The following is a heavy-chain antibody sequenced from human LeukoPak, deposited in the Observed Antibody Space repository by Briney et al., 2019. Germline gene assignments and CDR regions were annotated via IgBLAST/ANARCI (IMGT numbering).Heavy chain of an antibody. Sequence: PGGSLRLSCAASGFTFSSYWMSWVRQAPGKGLEWVANIKQDGSEKYYVDSVKGRFTISRDNAKNSLYLQMNSLRAEDTAVYYCARDGSGSYYNDPTSNFDYWGQGTLVTVSS. CDR1: GFTFSSYW. V-gene: IGHV3-7*01. D-gene: IGHD3-10*01. CDR3: ARDGSGSYYNDPTSNFDY. CDR2: IKQDGSEK. J-gene: IGHJ4*02.